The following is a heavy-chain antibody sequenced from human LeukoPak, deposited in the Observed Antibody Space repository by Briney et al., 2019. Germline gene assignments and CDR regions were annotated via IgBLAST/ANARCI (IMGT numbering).Heavy chain of an antibody. D-gene: IGHD3-9*01. Sequence: SETLSLTCTVSGGSISSYYWSWIRQPPGKGLEWIGYIYYSGSTNYNPSLKSRVTISVDTSKNQFSLKLSSVTAADTAVYYCARDFGFDWLFRQAFDIWGQGTMVTVSS. V-gene: IGHV4-59*01. CDR3: ARDFGFDWLFRQAFDI. CDR2: IYYSGST. J-gene: IGHJ3*02. CDR1: GGSISSYY.